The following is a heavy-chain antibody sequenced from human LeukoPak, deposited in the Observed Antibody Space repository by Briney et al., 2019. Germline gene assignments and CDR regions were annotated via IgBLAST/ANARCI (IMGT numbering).Heavy chain of an antibody. V-gene: IGHV3-9*01. CDR2: ISWNSGSI. Sequence: GGSLRLSCAASGFTFDDYAMHWVRQAPGKGLEWVSGISWNSGSIAYADPVKGRFTISRDNAKNSLYLQMNSLRAEDTALYYCAKANGYSTSSYYFDYWGQGTLVTVSS. D-gene: IGHD6-6*01. CDR3: AKANGYSTSSYYFDY. CDR1: GFTFDDYA. J-gene: IGHJ4*02.